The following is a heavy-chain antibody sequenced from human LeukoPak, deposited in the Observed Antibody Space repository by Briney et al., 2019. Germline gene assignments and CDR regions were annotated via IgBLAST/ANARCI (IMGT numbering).Heavy chain of an antibody. Sequence: GGSLRLSCAASGFTFSSYAMSWVRQAPGKGLEWVSAISGSGGSTYYADSVKGRFTISRDNSKNTLYLQMNSLRAEDAAVYYCAKDKGWGYSSYDYYGMDVWGQGTTVTVSS. CDR3: AKDKGWGYSSYDYYGMDV. V-gene: IGHV3-23*01. J-gene: IGHJ6*02. D-gene: IGHD1-26*01. CDR1: GFTFSSYA. CDR2: ISGSGGST.